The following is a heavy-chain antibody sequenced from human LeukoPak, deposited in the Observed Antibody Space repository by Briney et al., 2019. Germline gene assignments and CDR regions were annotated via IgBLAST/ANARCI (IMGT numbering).Heavy chain of an antibody. J-gene: IGHJ6*03. V-gene: IGHV4-59*01. CDR2: IYYSGST. Sequence: SETLSLTCTVSGGSISSYYWSWIRQPPGKGLEWIGYIYYSGSTNYNPSLKSRVTISVDTSKNQFSLKLSSVTAADTAVYYCARVYYYDFWSGYSYGGDYMDVWGKGTTVTVSS. CDR1: GGSISSYY. D-gene: IGHD3-3*01. CDR3: ARVYYYDFWSGYSYGGDYMDV.